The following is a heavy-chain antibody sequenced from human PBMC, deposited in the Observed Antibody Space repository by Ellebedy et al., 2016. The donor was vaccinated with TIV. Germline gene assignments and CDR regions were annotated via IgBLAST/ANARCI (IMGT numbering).Heavy chain of an antibody. Sequence: GESLKISCEASGFTFRSHWMHWVRQAPGKGLVWVSRINSDGSSTTYADSVKGRFTISRDNAKNTLYLQMNSLRGEDTAVYYCARGANGGNSDYWGQGTLVTVSS. J-gene: IGHJ4*02. D-gene: IGHD4-23*01. CDR2: INSDGSST. CDR3: ARGANGGNSDY. V-gene: IGHV3-74*01. CDR1: GFTFRSHW.